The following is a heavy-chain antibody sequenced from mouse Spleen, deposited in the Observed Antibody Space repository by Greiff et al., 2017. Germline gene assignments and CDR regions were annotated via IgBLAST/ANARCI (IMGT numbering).Heavy chain of an antibody. CDR1: GFSLTSYG. V-gene: IGHV2-5-1*01. CDR2: IWRGGST. CDR3: AKNAYGNYAMDY. D-gene: IGHD2-1*01. Sequence: QVQLQQSGPSLVQPSQSLSITCTVSGFSLTSYGVHWVRQSPGKGLEWLGVIWRGGSTDYNAAFMSRLSITKDNSKSQVFFKMNSLQADDTAIYYCAKNAYGNYAMDYWGQGTSVTVSS. J-gene: IGHJ4*01.